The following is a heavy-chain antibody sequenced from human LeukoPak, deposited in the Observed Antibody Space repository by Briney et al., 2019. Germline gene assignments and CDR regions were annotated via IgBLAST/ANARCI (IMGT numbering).Heavy chain of an antibody. CDR1: GFTFSSYS. D-gene: IGHD5-24*01. J-gene: IGHJ4*02. Sequence: GSLRLSCAASGFTFSSYSMNWVRQPPGKGLEWIGYIYYSGSTNYNPSLKSRVTISVDTSKNQFSLKLSSVTAADTAVYYCASLRDGYNHGDYWGQGTLVTVSS. CDR2: IYYSGST. V-gene: IGHV4-59*01. CDR3: ASLRDGYNHGDY.